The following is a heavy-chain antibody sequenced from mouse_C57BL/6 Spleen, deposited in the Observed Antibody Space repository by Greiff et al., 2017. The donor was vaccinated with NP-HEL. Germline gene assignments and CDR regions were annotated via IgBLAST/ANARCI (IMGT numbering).Heavy chain of an antibody. J-gene: IGHJ4*01. V-gene: IGHV1-61*01. CDR2: IYPSDSET. D-gene: IGHD2-5*01. CDR1: GYTFTSYW. Sequence: QVHVKQPGAELVRPGSSVKLSCKASGYTFTSYWMDWVKQRPGQGLEWIGNIYPSDSETHYNQKFKDKATLTVDKSYSTAYMQLISLTSEDSAVYYCARLDSNYYAMDYWGQGTSVTVSS. CDR3: ARLDSNYYAMDY.